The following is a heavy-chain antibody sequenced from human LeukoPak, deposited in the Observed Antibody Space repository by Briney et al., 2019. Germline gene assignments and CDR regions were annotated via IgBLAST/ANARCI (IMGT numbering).Heavy chain of an antibody. V-gene: IGHV4-34*01. D-gene: IGHD6-13*01. J-gene: IGHJ4*02. CDR3: ATNPAAGGTELHFDY. CDR2: INHSGRT. Sequence: SETLSLTCAVYGRSFRGYYWSWIRQPPGKGLEWIGEINHSGRTNYNPSLKSRVTISVDTSKKQISLKLSSVTAADTAVYYCATNPAAGGTELHFDYWGQGTLVTVSS. CDR1: GRSFRGYY.